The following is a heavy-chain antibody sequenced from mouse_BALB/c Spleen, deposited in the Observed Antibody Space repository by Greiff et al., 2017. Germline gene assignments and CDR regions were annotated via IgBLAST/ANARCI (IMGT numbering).Heavy chain of an antibody. CDR1: GFTFSNYW. Sequence: EVQLVESGGGLVQPGGSMKLSCVASGFTFSNYWMNWVRQSPEKGLEWVAEIRLKSNNYATHYAESVKGRFTISRDDSKSSVYLQMNNLRAEDTGIYYCTGYYYGSSYWYFDVWGEGTTVNVSS. CDR2: IRLKSNNYAT. V-gene: IGHV6-6*02. D-gene: IGHD1-1*01. CDR3: TGYYYGSSYWYFDV. J-gene: IGHJ1*01.